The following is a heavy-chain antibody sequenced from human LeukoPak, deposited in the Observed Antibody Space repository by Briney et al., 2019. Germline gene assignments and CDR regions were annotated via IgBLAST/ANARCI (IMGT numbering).Heavy chain of an antibody. V-gene: IGHV4-59*01. J-gene: IGHJ2*01. D-gene: IGHD1-26*01. CDR3: ARRTGASDWYFDL. CDR1: GGSISTYY. Sequence: PSETLSLTCTISGGSISTYYWSWIRQPPGKGLEWIGYIFYSGNANYNPSLKSRFTISLGTSKNQFSLRLTSVTAADTAVYYCARRTGASDWYFDLWGRGTLVTVSS. CDR2: IFYSGNA.